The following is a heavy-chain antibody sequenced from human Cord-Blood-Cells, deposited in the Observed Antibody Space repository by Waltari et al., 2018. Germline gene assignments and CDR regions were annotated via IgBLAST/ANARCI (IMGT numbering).Heavy chain of an antibody. CDR3: ARDLELGGLDI. CDR2: SYSGGST. V-gene: IGHV3-53*01. CDR1: GFAVRSNY. D-gene: IGHD3-16*01. J-gene: IGHJ3*02. Sequence: EVQVAESGGGLIQPGGSGSAPCAASGFAVRSNYISGVRQAPGKGLEWVSVSYSGGSTYYADSVKGRFTISRDNSKNTLYLQMNSLRAEDTAVYYCARDLELGGLDIWGQGTMVTVSS.